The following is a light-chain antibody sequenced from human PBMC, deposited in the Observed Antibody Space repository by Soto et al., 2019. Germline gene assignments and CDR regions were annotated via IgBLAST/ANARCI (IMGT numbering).Light chain of an antibody. J-gene: IGKJ2*01. CDR2: AAS. CDR3: QQYYSYPYT. Sequence: AIRMTQSPSSFSASTGDRVTITCRASQGISSYLAWYQQKPGKAPKLLIYAASTLQSGVPSRFSGSGSGTDFTLTISCLQSEDFATSYCQQYYSYPYTLGQGTKLEIK. V-gene: IGKV1-8*01. CDR1: QGISSY.